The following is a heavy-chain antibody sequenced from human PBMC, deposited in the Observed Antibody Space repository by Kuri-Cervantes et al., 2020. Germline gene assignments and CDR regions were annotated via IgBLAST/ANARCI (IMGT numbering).Heavy chain of an antibody. J-gene: IGHJ6*02. V-gene: IGHV3-66*01. Sequence: GGSLRLSCAASGFTVSSNYMSWVRQAPGKGLEWVSVIYSGGSTYYADSVKGRFTISRDNSKNTLYLQMNSLRAEDTAVYYCARAKRGYSYGHYYYGMDVWGQGTTVTVSS. D-gene: IGHD5-18*01. CDR1: GFTVSSNY. CDR3: ARAKRGYSYGHYYYGMDV. CDR2: IYSGGST.